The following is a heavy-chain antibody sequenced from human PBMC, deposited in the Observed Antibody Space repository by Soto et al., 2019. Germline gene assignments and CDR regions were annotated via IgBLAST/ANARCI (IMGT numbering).Heavy chain of an antibody. CDR3: AKMLVEGGSGWD. J-gene: IGHJ4*02. CDR1: GFTFSSYA. Sequence: EVQLLESGGGLVQPGGSLRLSCAASGFTFSSYAMSWVRQAPGKGLEWVSAISGSGGSTYYADSVKGRFTISRDNSKNTLYMQMNSLRAEDTAVYYCAKMLVEGGSGWDWGQGTLVTVSS. D-gene: IGHD6-19*01. V-gene: IGHV3-23*01. CDR2: ISGSGGST.